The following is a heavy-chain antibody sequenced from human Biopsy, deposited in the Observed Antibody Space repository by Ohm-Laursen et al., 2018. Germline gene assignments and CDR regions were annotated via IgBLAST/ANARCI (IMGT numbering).Heavy chain of an antibody. D-gene: IGHD5-12*01. J-gene: IGHJ4*02. CDR3: VRQISGYFPFGF. V-gene: IGHV5-51*01. Sequence: ESLRISCNGSGYSFTNYWIGWVRQMPGKGLEWMGIIYPGDSDTRYSPSFQGQVTISADKSISAAYLQWSSLKASDTAMYYCVRQISGYFPFGFWGQGTLVTVSS. CDR1: GYSFTNYW. CDR2: IYPGDSDT.